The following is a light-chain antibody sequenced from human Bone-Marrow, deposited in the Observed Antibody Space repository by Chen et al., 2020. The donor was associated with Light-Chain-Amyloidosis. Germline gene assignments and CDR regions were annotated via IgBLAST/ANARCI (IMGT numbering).Light chain of an antibody. CDR3: SSYTITNPLV. CDR2: EVT. CDR1: SSDVGGDNH. V-gene: IGLV2-14*01. J-gene: IGLJ1*01. Sequence: QSALTQPASVSGSPGQSITISCTGTSSDVGGDNHVSWYQQHPDKAPKLMIYEVTNRPSWVPDRFSDSKSENTASLTISGLQTEDEANYFCSSYTITNPLVFGSGTRVTVL.